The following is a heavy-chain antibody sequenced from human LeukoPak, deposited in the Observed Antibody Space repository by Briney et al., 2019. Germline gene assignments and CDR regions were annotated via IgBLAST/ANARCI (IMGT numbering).Heavy chain of an antibody. Sequence: SGPTLVNPTPTLTLTYTFSGFSLSSSGMCVSWIRQPPAKALEWLARIDWDDDKHYTTSLKTRLTISKDTSKNQVVLTMTSMDPVDTATYYCARNRGYSGYGMDVWGQGTTVTVSS. V-gene: IGHV2-70*11. J-gene: IGHJ6*02. CDR1: GFSLSSSGMC. D-gene: IGHD5-12*01. CDR3: ARNRGYSGYGMDV. CDR2: IDWDDDK.